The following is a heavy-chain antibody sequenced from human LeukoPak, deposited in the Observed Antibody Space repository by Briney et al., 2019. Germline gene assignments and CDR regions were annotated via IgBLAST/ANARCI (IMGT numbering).Heavy chain of an antibody. V-gene: IGHV3-33*01. J-gene: IGHJ4*02. CDR1: GFTISSYG. CDR3: ARGDSSSWNNYFDY. Sequence: PGRSLRLSCAASGFTISSYGMHWVRQAPGKGLEWVAVIWYDGSNKYYADSVKGRFTISRDNSKNTLYLQMNSLRAEDTAVYYCARGDSSSWNNYFDYWGQGTLVTVSS. D-gene: IGHD6-13*01. CDR2: IWYDGSNK.